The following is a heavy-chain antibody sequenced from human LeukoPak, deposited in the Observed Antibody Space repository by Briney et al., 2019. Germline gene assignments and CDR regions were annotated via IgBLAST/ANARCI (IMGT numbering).Heavy chain of an antibody. Sequence: TSETLSLTCTVSGGSISSYYWSWIRQPPGKGLEWIGYIYYSGSTNYNPSLKSRVTISVDTSKNQFSLKLSSVTAADTAVYYCAGEHTSGDAFDIWGQGTMVTVSS. CDR3: AGEHTSGDAFDI. CDR2: IYYSGST. V-gene: IGHV4-59*01. D-gene: IGHD2-2*02. J-gene: IGHJ3*02. CDR1: GGSISSYY.